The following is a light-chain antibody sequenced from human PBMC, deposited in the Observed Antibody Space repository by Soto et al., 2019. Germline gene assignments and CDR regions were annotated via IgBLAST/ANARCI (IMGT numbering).Light chain of an antibody. V-gene: IGKV1-5*03. CDR2: RAS. CDR1: QSIGDS. CDR3: QQYDSYPWT. Sequence: DIQMTQTPSTLSASVGDRVTITCRASQSIGDSLAWYQQKPGKAPKLLIYRASSLQVAVPSRFSGSGSGTEFPLTISSLQPDDFATYYCQQYDSYPWTFGQGTKV. J-gene: IGKJ1*01.